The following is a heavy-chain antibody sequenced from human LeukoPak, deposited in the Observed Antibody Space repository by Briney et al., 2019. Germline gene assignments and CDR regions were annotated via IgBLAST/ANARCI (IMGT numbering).Heavy chain of an antibody. CDR1: GFTFSSYG. J-gene: IGHJ4*02. V-gene: IGHV3-21*01. CDR3: ARGNPGYYFDY. CDR2: ISSSSSYI. Sequence: GGSLRLSCAASGFTFSSYGMHWVRQAPGKGLEWVSSISSSSSYIYYADSVKGRFTISRDNAKNSLYLQMNSLRAEDTAVYYCARGNPGYYFDYWGQGTLVTVSS. D-gene: IGHD7-27*01.